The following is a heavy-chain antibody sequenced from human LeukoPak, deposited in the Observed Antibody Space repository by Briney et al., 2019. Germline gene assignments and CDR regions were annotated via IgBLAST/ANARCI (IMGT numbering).Heavy chain of an antibody. V-gene: IGHV1-18*01. CDR1: GYIFTNYG. CDR2: ISAYNGNT. J-gene: IGHJ4*02. Sequence: GASVKVSCKASGYIFTNYGINWVRQAPGQGLEWMGWISAYNGNTKYTQKLQDRVTMTTDTSTSTPYMELKTLRSDDTAVYFCARAGYSRFVDDLDYWGQGTLVTVSS. CDR3: ARAGYSRFVDDLDY. D-gene: IGHD1-26*01.